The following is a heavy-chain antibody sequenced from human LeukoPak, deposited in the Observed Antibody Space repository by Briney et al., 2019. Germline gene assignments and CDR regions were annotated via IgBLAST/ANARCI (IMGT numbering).Heavy chain of an antibody. Sequence: ASVKVSCKASGYTFTGYYMHWVRQAPGQGLEWMGWINPNSGGTNYAQKFQGRVTMTRDTSISTAYMELSRLRSDDTAVYYCARVNMYDFWSGYYTGMRKYFDYRGQGTLVTVSS. CDR3: ARVNMYDFWSGYYTGMRKYFDY. CDR2: INPNSGGT. V-gene: IGHV1-2*02. CDR1: GYTFTGYY. J-gene: IGHJ4*02. D-gene: IGHD3-3*01.